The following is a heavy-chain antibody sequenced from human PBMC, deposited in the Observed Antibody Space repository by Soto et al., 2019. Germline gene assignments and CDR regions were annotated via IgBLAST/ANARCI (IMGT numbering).Heavy chain of an antibody. Sequence: EVQLVESGGGLVQPGGSLRLSCAASGFTFSSYSMNWVRQAPGKGLEWVSYISSSSGTIYYADSVKGRFTISRDNAKNSPYLQMNSLRAEDTAVYYCARANYYGSPGDFDYWGQGTLVTVSS. J-gene: IGHJ4*02. V-gene: IGHV3-48*01. CDR3: ARANYYGSPGDFDY. D-gene: IGHD3-10*01. CDR1: GFTFSSYS. CDR2: ISSSSGTI.